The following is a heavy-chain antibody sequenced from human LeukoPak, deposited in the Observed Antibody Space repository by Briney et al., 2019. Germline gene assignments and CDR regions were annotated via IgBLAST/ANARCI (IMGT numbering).Heavy chain of an antibody. CDR1: GFTFSSNW. D-gene: IGHD6-19*01. J-gene: IGHJ4*02. CDR3: AREGIAVAGNY. V-gene: IGHV3-7*03. CDR2: LKLDGSEN. Sequence: AGGSLRLSCAASGFTFSSNWMSWVRPAPGQGLEWAANLKLDGSENYYVDSVKGRFTIARDNAKNSLYLQMNSLRAEDTAVYYCAREGIAVAGNYWGQGTLVTVSS.